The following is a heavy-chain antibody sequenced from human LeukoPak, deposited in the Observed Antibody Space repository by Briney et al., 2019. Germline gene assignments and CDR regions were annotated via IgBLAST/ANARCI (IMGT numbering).Heavy chain of an antibody. V-gene: IGHV3-7*01. J-gene: IGHJ4*02. CDR1: GFTFSSYW. CDR3: ARDSLPGLGVY. Sequence: GESLRLSCAASGFTFSSYWMSWVRQAPGKGLEWVANIKQDGSEKYYVDSGKGRFTISRDNAKNSLYLQMNSLRAEDTAVYYCARDSLPGLGVYWGQGTLVTVSS. CDR2: IKQDGSEK. D-gene: IGHD3-16*02.